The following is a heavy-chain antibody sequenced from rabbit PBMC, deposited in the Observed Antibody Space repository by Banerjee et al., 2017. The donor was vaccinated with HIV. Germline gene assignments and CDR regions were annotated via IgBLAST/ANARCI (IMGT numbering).Heavy chain of an antibody. V-gene: IGHV1S7*01. Sequence: QLVESGGGLVQPGGSLKLSCKASGFSLSSYWMSWVRQAPGKGLEWIGYIDPIFGSTYYASWVNGRFTISRHNGQNTLYLQLNSLTAADTATYFCARDLYGYTPDAYTFDLWGPGTLVTVS. CDR2: IDPIFGST. CDR1: GFSLSSYW. CDR3: ARDLYGYTPDAYTFDL. D-gene: IGHD6-1*01. J-gene: IGHJ4*01.